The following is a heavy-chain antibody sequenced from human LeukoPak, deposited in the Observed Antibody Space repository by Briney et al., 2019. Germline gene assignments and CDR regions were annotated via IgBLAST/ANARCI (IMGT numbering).Heavy chain of an antibody. D-gene: IGHD4-17*01. CDR1: GGSISSSNW. Sequence: SETLSLTCAVSGGSISSSNWWSWVRQPPGKGLEWIGEIYHSGSTNYNPSLKSRVTISVDKSKNQFSLKLSSVTAADTAVYYCARGMTTVTTGDYMDVWGKGTTVTISS. V-gene: IGHV4-4*02. J-gene: IGHJ6*03. CDR3: ARGMTTVTTGDYMDV. CDR2: IYHSGST.